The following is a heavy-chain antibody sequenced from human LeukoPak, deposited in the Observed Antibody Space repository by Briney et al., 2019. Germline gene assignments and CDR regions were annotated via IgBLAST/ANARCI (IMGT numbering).Heavy chain of an antibody. CDR3: ARADSSGYYSSWFDP. D-gene: IGHD3-22*01. J-gene: IGHJ5*02. CDR2: IYYSGST. V-gene: IGHV4-59*01. CDR1: GGSFSGYY. Sequence: SETLSLTCAVYGGSFSGYYWSWIRQPPGKGLEWIGYIYYSGSTNYNPSLKSRVTISVDTSKNQFSLKLSSVTAADTAVYYCARADSSGYYSSWFDPWGQGTLVTVSS.